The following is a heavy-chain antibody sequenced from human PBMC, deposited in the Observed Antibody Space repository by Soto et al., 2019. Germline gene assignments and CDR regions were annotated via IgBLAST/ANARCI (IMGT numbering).Heavy chain of an antibody. CDR3: AITGYNGPFDY. J-gene: IGHJ4*02. Sequence: GESLKISCKGSGYSFSTYWIAWVRQLPGRGLEWMGTIFPSDSDTRYSPSFHGQVTISADKSISTAYLQWSSLKASDIAMYYCAITGYNGPFDYWGQGTLVTVSS. D-gene: IGHD5-12*01. CDR2: IFPSDSDT. CDR1: GYSFSTYW. V-gene: IGHV5-51*01.